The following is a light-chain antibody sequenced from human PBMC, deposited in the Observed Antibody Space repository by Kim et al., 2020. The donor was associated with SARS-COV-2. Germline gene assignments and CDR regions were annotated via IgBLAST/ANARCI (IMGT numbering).Light chain of an antibody. Sequence: RQAATPTCAGNSNSVGGEGAAWLHQHQGHPPKLLSYRNNNRPSGISERLSASRSGNTASLTITGLQPEDEADYYCSAWDSSLSAPVFGGGTQLTVL. CDR1: SNSVGGEG. CDR2: RNN. J-gene: IGLJ3*02. CDR3: SAWDSSLSAPV. V-gene: IGLV10-54*01.